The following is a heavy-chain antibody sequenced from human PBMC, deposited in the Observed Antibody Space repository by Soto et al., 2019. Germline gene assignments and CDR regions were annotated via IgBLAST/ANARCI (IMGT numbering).Heavy chain of an antibody. CDR3: TTYFGVPDDAFDI. Sequence: GGSLRLSCAASGFTFSNAWMSWVRQAPGKGLEWVGRIKSKTDGGTTDYAAPVKGRLTISRDDSKNTLYLQMNSLKTEDTAVYYCTTYFGVPDDAFDIWGQGTMVTVSS. V-gene: IGHV3-15*01. D-gene: IGHD3-3*01. CDR2: IKSKTDGGTT. CDR1: GFTFSNAW. J-gene: IGHJ3*02.